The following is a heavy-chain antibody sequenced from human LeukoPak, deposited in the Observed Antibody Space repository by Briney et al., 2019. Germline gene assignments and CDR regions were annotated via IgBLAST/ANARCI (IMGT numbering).Heavy chain of an antibody. CDR2: ISGNGDNT. CDR1: GFTFSTYA. D-gene: IGHD6-19*01. J-gene: IGHJ4*02. CDR3: AKTLSSGWSGKYYFDY. Sequence: GGSLRLSCAASGFTFSTYAISWVRQAPGRGLEWVSGISGNGDNTYYADSVKGRFTIYRDNSKSRLSLQMNSLRAEDTAVYYCAKTLSSGWSGKYYFDYWGQGTLVSVSS. V-gene: IGHV3-23*01.